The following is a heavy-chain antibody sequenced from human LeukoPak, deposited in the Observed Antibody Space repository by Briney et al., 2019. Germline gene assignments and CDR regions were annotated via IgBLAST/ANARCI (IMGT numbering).Heavy chain of an antibody. CDR1: GGSISSYY. CDR2: IYYSGST. J-gene: IGHJ3*02. V-gene: IGHV4-59*08. CDR3: ARHLRDGYSPDAFDI. Sequence: PSETLSLTCTVSGGSISSYYWSWVRQPPGKGLEWIGYIYYSGSTNYSPSLKSRVTISVDTSKNQFSLKLSSVTAADTAVYYCARHLRDGYSPDAFDIWGQGTMVTVSS. D-gene: IGHD5-24*01.